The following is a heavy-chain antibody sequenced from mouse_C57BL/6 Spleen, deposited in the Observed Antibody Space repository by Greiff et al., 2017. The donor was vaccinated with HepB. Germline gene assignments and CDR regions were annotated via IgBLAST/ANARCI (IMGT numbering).Heavy chain of an antibody. D-gene: IGHD1-1*01. V-gene: IGHV5-4*03. CDR2: ISDGGSYT. J-gene: IGHJ1*03. Sequence: EVKLMESGGGLVKPGGSLKLSCAASGFTFSSYAMSWVRQTPEKRLEWVATISDGGSYTYYPDNVKGRFTISRDNAKNNLYLQMSHLKSEDTAMYYCARGVLRWYFDVWGTGTTVTVSS. CDR1: GFTFSSYA. CDR3: ARGVLRWYFDV.